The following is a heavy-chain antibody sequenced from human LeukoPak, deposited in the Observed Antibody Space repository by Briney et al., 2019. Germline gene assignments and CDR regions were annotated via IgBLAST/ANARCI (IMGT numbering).Heavy chain of an antibody. CDR2: ISYDGSNK. CDR3: ARDRDGLGDY. CDR1: GFTFRNYV. J-gene: IGHJ4*02. D-gene: IGHD4-17*01. Sequence: GGSLRLSCAASGFTFRNYVIHWVRQAPGKGLEWVAVISYDGSNKYYADSVKGRFTISRDNSKNTLYLQMNSLRAEDTAVYYCARDRDGLGDYWGQGTLVTVSS. V-gene: IGHV3-30-3*01.